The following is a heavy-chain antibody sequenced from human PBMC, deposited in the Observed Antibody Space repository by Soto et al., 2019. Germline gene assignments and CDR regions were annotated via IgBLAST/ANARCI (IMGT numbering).Heavy chain of an antibody. D-gene: IGHD3-3*01. Sequence: GGSLRLSCSASGFSFSDSAMHWVRQAPGKRLEYVSAISTNGRSTFYADSVKGRFTISRDNSKNTVHLQMSSLRAEDTAVYYCLRDIFGVVIFDSWGQGTPVTVSS. J-gene: IGHJ4*02. CDR1: GFSFSDSA. CDR2: ISTNGRST. CDR3: LRDIFGVVIFDS. V-gene: IGHV3-64D*06.